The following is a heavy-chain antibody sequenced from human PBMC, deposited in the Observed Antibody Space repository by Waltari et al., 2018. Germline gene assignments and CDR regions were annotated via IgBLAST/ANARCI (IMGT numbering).Heavy chain of an antibody. CDR2: ISSSSSYI. D-gene: IGHD5-18*01. J-gene: IGHJ3*02. CDR3: AREDSYGFNAFDI. CDR1: GFTISSYC. Sequence: EVQLVESRGGVVKPGGSLRLSCPASGFTISSYCMTWVRQAPGKGLEWVSSISSSSSYIYYADSVKGRFTISRDNAKNSLYLQMNSLRAEDTAVYYCAREDSYGFNAFDIWGQGTMVTVSS. V-gene: IGHV3-21*01.